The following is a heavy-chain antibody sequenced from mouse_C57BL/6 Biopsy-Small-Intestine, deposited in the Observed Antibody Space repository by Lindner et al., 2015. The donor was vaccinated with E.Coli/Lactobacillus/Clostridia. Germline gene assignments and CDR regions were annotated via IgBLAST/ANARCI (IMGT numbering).Heavy chain of an antibody. J-gene: IGHJ2*01. V-gene: IGHV1-53*01. CDR2: INPNSGGT. CDR3: ARGYASGWYYFDY. CDR1: RYTFTGYF. D-gene: IGHD1-3*01. Sequence: SVKVSCKASRYTFTGYFMHWVRQAPGQGLEWVGWINPNSGGTNYPQKFQGRVTMTRDTSINTAYMELSRLRSDDTAVYYCARGYASGWYYFDYWGQGTLLTVSS.